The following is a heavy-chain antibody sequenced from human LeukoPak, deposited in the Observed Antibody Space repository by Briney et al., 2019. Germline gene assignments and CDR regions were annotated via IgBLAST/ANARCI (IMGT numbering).Heavy chain of an antibody. CDR1: GFTFSNHA. CDR3: AKVLSGWYGTDY. J-gene: IGHJ4*02. Sequence: PGGSLRPSCAASGFTFSNHAMSWVRQAPGKGLEWVSTISGSGGNTYYADSVKGRFTISRDNSKNTQYLQMSSLRADDTALYYCAKVLSGWYGTDYWGQGTLVTVSS. D-gene: IGHD6-19*01. CDR2: ISGSGGNT. V-gene: IGHV3-23*01.